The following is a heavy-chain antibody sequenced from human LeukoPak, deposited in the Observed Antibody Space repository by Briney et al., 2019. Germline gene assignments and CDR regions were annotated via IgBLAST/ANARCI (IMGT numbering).Heavy chain of an antibody. CDR3: ARDKDLAAAGTGFDY. CDR1: GFTFSSHS. V-gene: IGHV3-21*01. Sequence: GGSLRLSCAASGFTFSSHSMNWVRQAPGKGLEWVSSISSSSSYIYYADSVKGRFTISRDNAKNSLYLQMNSLRAEDTAVYYCARDKDLAAAGTGFDYWGQGTLVTVSS. D-gene: IGHD6-13*01. CDR2: ISSSSSYI. J-gene: IGHJ4*02.